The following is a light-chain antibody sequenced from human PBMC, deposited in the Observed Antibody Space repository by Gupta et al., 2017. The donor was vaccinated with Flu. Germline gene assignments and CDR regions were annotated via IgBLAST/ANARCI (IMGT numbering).Light chain of an antibody. CDR3: ATWDDSLDGYWV. Sequence: QSLLTQPPSASGPPGQRVTISCSGSSSNIGSNAVNWYQQFPGAAPKLPIYSNNTRPSGVPDRFSGSKSGTSASLAISWLQSGDEADYHCATWDDSLDGYWVFGGGTKLTVL. CDR2: SNN. CDR1: SSNIGSNA. V-gene: IGLV1-44*01. J-gene: IGLJ3*02.